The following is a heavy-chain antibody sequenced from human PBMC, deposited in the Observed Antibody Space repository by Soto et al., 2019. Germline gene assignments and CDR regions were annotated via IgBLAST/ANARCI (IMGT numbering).Heavy chain of an antibody. Sequence: ASVKVSCKASGNTFTSYDINWVRQATGHGLEWMGWINPNSGNIGYAQKFQGRVTMTRDTAIRTAYMEVSRLRSDDTAVYYCAIGRASGSYYLLDYWGPGTLVTVSS. CDR2: INPNSGNI. J-gene: IGHJ4*02. CDR1: GNTFTSYD. V-gene: IGHV1-8*01. D-gene: IGHD3-10*01. CDR3: AIGRASGSYYLLDY.